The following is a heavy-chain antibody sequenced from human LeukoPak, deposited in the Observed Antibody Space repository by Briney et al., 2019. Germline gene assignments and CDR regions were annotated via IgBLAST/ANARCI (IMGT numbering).Heavy chain of an antibody. CDR1: GFTFSSYS. CDR2: LSRDSKYI. D-gene: IGHD3-9*01. J-gene: IGHJ4*02. CDR3: ARSTSETGNDY. V-gene: IGHV3-21*01. Sequence: GGSLRLSCAASGFTFSSYSMNWVRQAPGKGLEWVSSLSRDSKYIYYADSVKGRFTISRDNAKNSVYLQTSGLRAEDTAVYYCARSTSETGNDYWGQGTLVTVSS.